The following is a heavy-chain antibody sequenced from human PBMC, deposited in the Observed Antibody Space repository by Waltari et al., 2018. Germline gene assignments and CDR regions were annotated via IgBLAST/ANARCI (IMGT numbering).Heavy chain of an antibody. J-gene: IGHJ3*02. CDR1: GFPFSRYA. CDR2: ISGSGGST. D-gene: IGHD6-19*01. V-gene: IGHV3-23*01. CDR3: AKFLSIAVAANDAFDI. Sequence: EVQLLESGGGLVQPGGSLRLSCAASGFPFSRYAMSWVRQDPGKGLEWVSAISGSGGSTYYADSVKGRFTISRDNSKNTLYLQMNSLRAEDTAVYYCAKFLSIAVAANDAFDIWGQGTMVTVSS.